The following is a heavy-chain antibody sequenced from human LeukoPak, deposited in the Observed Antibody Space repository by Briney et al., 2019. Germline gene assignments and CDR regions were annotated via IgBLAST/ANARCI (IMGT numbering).Heavy chain of an antibody. CDR3: ARGGYSYVDYFDY. V-gene: IGHV4-59*08. J-gene: IGHJ4*02. Sequence: SETLSLTCTVSGGSISSYYWSWIRQPPGKGLEWIGYIYYSGNTNYNPSLKSRVTISVDTSKNQFSLKLSSVTAADTAVYYCARGGYSYVDYFDYWGQGTLVTVSS. D-gene: IGHD5-18*01. CDR2: IYYSGNT. CDR1: GGSISSYY.